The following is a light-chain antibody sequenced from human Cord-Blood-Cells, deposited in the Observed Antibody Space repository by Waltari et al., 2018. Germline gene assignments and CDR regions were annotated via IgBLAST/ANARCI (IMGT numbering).Light chain of an antibody. CDR3: QKYNSAPWT. V-gene: IGKV1-27*01. J-gene: IGKJ1*01. CDR2: AAS. Sequence: DIQMTPYPPPLPPAVGDRATTTCRASQGISNYLAWYQQKPGKVPKLLIYAASTLQSGVPSRFSGSGSGTDFTLNISSLQPEDVATYYCQKYNSAPWTFGQGTKVEIK. CDR1: QGISNY.